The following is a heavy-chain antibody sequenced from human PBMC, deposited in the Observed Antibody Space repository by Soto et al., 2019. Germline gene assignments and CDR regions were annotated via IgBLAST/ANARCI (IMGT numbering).Heavy chain of an antibody. CDR3: ARHTGRGALDS. V-gene: IGHV4-39*01. CDR2: MYYSGRT. Sequence: ETLSLTCSVSGASITSTTSYWGWIRQSPGKGLEYIGSMYYSGRTFHNPSLKSRDTISVDTSKNQFSLKLSSVTAADTAVYYCARHTGRGALDSWGQGTLVTVSS. CDR1: GASITSTTSY. D-gene: IGHD3-10*01. J-gene: IGHJ4*02.